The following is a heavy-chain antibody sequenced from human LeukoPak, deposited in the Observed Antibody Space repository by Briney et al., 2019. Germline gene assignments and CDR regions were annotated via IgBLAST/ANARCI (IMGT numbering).Heavy chain of an antibody. CDR1: GGSSSSSTYY. J-gene: IGHJ4*02. D-gene: IGHD2-15*01. V-gene: IGHV4-39*01. CDR2: IFYSGST. Sequence: PSETLSLTCSVSGGSSSSSTYYWGWIRQPPGKGLEWIGSIFYSGSTYYNPSLKSRVTIFVDTSKNQFSLSLTSVTAADTAVYYCARVAGVEVAPATSYWGQGTLVTVSS. CDR3: ARVAGVEVAPATSY.